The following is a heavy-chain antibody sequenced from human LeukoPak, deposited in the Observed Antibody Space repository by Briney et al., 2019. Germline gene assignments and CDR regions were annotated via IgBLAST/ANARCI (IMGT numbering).Heavy chain of an antibody. CDR2: ISSSSSTI. D-gene: IGHD6-13*01. CDR3: ARGSSSWYVFDY. V-gene: IGHV3-48*01. CDR1: GFTFSSYS. Sequence: GGSLRLSCAASGFTFSSYSMNWVRQAPGKGLEWVSYISSSSSTIYYADSVKGRFTISRDNSKNTLYLQMSSLRAEDTAVYYCARGSSSWYVFDYWGQGTLVTVSS. J-gene: IGHJ4*02.